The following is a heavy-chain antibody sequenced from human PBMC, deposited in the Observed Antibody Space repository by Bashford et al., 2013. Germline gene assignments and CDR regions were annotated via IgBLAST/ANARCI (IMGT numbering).Heavy chain of an antibody. V-gene: IGHV4-31*03. CDR3: ARFPYSGYDSDYYYYGMDV. CDR2: IYYSGST. D-gene: IGHD5-12*01. J-gene: IGHJ6*02. CDR1: GGFINSGGDY. Sequence: SETLSLTCSVSGGFINSGGDYWSWLRHHPRTGLEWIGYIYYSGSTYYNPSLKSRVTISVDTSKNQFSLKLSSVTAADTAVYYCARFPYSGYDSDYYYYGMDVWGQGTTVTVSS.